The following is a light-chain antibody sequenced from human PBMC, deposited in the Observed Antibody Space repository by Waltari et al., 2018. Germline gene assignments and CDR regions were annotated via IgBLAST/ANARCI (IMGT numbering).Light chain of an antibody. J-gene: IGKJ1*01. CDR1: QSISRF. Sequence: DIKMTQSPSSLSASFVDRVTITCRASQSISRFLNWYQHKPGKAPKLLIYAASSLQSGVPLRFIGSGSGTYFTLTISSLQLEDFATYYGQQSHSTPWTFGQGTKVEIK. V-gene: IGKV1-39*01. CDR2: AAS. CDR3: QQSHSTPWT.